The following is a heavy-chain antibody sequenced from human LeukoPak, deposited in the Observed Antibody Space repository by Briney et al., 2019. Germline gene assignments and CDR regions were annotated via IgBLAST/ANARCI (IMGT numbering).Heavy chain of an antibody. CDR1: GFILGFFA. V-gene: IGHV3-9*01. CDR2: SSGNSGSI. J-gene: IGHJ4*02. Sequence: GESLRHSCAASGFILGFFAMHWARPAPGGAREWVSGSSGNSGSIGYADSVKGRFTISRDNAKNSLYLQMNSLRAEDTALYYCAKDARPRYEGSFDYWGQGTLVTVSS. D-gene: IGHD3-10*01. CDR3: AKDARPRYEGSFDY.